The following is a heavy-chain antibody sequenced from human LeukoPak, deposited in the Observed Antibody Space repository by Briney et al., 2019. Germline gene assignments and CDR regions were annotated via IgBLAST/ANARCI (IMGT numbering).Heavy chain of an antibody. D-gene: IGHD1-1*01. CDR2: IYHSGST. V-gene: IGHV4-34*01. J-gene: IGHJ4*02. CDR3: ARRTIAPKTVDY. CDR1: GGSFSGYY. Sequence: SETLSLTCAVYGGSFSGYYWSWIRQPPGKGLEWIGEIYHSGSTNYNPSLKSRVTISVDKSKNQFSLKLSSVTAADTAVYYCARRTIAPKTVDYWGQGTLVTVSS.